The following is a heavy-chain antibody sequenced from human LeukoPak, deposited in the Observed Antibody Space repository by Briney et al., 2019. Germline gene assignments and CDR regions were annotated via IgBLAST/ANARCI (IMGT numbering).Heavy chain of an antibody. CDR2: IYYSGST. CDR1: GGSISSYY. D-gene: IGHD3-9*01. Sequence: SETLSLTCTVSGGSISSYYWSWIRQPPGKGLEWIGYIYYSGSTNYNPSLKSRVTISVDTSKNQFSLKLSSVTAADTAVYYCARLNYDILTGEYYFDYWGQGTLVTVSS. J-gene: IGHJ4*02. CDR3: ARLNYDILTGEYYFDY. V-gene: IGHV4-59*08.